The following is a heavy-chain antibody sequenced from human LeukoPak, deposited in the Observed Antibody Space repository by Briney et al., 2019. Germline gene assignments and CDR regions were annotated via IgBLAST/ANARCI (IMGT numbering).Heavy chain of an antibody. J-gene: IGHJ4*02. CDR3: ARGQSQLLPDY. V-gene: IGHV4-59*12. Sequence: SETLSLTCTVSGGSISSYYWSWIRQPPGKGLEWIGYIYYSGSTNYNPSLESRVTISVDTSKNQFSLKLSSVTAADTAVYYCARGQSQLLPDYWGQGTQVTVSS. CDR1: GGSISSYY. CDR2: IYYSGST. D-gene: IGHD2-2*01.